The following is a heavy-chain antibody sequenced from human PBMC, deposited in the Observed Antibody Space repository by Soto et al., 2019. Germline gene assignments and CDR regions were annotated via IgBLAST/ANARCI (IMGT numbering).Heavy chain of an antibody. V-gene: IGHV3-66*01. D-gene: IGHD2-15*01. J-gene: IGHJ4*02. CDR2: IHIGGGT. Sequence: EVHLVESGGGLVQPGESLKLSCVVSGFTVSTNYMTWVRQAPGKGLEWVSGIHIGGGTYYADSVDGRITISRDNSENTLYLQINNLRTEDTAVYYCARVMPYCSGGSCHSGDSWGQGTLVNVSS. CDR3: ARVMPYCSGGSCHSGDS. CDR1: GFTVSTNY.